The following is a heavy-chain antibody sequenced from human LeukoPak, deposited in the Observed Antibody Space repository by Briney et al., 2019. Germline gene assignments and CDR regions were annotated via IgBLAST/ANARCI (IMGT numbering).Heavy chain of an antibody. CDR1: GGSISSYY. V-gene: IGHV4-59*01. CDR3: ARGPPPNYDFWSGYYKYYYYGMDV. J-gene: IGHJ6*02. D-gene: IGHD3-3*01. Sequence: PSETLSLTCTVSGGSISSYYWSWIRQPPGKGLEWIGYIYYSGSTNYNPSLKSRVTISVDTSKNQFSLKLSSVTAAGTAVYYCARGPPPNYDFWSGYYKYYYYGMDVWGQGTTVTVSS. CDR2: IYYSGST.